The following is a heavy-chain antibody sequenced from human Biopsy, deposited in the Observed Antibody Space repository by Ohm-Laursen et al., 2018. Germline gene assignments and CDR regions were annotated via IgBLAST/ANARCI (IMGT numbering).Heavy chain of an antibody. CDR2: LSSRGSNI. Sequence: GSLRLSCAASGFTFSDYYMSWIRQAPGKGLGWISYLSSRGSNIYYADSVKGRFTVSRDNANNSLFLQMNSLRAEDTAVYYCARFPDFWSGYYVDSWGQGTLVTVSS. J-gene: IGHJ4*02. CDR1: GFTFSDYY. CDR3: ARFPDFWSGYYVDS. V-gene: IGHV3-11*01. D-gene: IGHD3-3*01.